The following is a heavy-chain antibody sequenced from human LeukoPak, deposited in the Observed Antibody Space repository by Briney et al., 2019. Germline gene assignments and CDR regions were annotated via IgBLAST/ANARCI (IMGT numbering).Heavy chain of an antibody. V-gene: IGHV3-23*01. D-gene: IGHD4-17*01. Sequence: PGGSLRLSCAASGFTFSSYAMNWVRQAPGKGLEWLSAISGSGGSIYYADSVRGRFTISRDNSRSTLYLQMNSLRAEDTAIYYCAKSIDYGDYFDYWGQGTLVTVSS. CDR3: AKSIDYGDYFDY. CDR1: GFTFSSYA. J-gene: IGHJ4*02. CDR2: ISGSGGSI.